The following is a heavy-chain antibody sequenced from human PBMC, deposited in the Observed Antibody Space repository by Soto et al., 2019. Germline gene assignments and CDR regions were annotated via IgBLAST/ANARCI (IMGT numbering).Heavy chain of an antibody. CDR3: ARALRYSSGLIREFDY. D-gene: IGHD6-19*01. J-gene: IGHJ4*02. V-gene: IGHV1-18*01. Sequence: QVQLVQSGAEVKKPGASVKVSCKASGYTFTSYGISWVRQAPGQGLEWMGWISAYNGNTNYAQKLQGRVTMTTDTXTXIAYMELRSLRSDDTAVYYCARALRYSSGLIREFDYWGQGTLVTVSS. CDR1: GYTFTSYG. CDR2: ISAYNGNT.